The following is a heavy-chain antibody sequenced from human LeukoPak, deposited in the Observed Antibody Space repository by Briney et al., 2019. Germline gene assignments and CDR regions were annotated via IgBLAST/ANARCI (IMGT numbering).Heavy chain of an antibody. D-gene: IGHD5-18*01. V-gene: IGHV4-59*01. CDR2: IYYSGST. Sequence: PGGSLRLSCAASGFTFSSYAMSWVRQAPGKGREWIGYIYYSGSTNYNPSLKSRVTISVDTSKNQFSLKLSSVTAADTAVYYCAGGHSYGNFDYWGQGTLVTVSS. J-gene: IGHJ4*02. CDR3: AGGHSYGNFDY. CDR1: GFTFSSYA.